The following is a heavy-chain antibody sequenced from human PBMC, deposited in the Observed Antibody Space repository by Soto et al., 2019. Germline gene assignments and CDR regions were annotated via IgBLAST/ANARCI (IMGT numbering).Heavy chain of an antibody. Sequence: QVQLVQSGAEVKKPGSSVKVSCNAPGGTFSSYAISWVRQAPGQGLEWMGGIIPIFGTANYAQKFQGRVTITADESTSTGYMELSSLRSEDTGVYYCARSHGGSSSLDIYYYYYYGMDVWGQGTTVTVSS. J-gene: IGHJ6*02. CDR2: IIPIFGTA. CDR1: GGTFSSYA. V-gene: IGHV1-69*01. CDR3: ARSHGGSSSLDIYYYYYYGMDV. D-gene: IGHD2-15*01.